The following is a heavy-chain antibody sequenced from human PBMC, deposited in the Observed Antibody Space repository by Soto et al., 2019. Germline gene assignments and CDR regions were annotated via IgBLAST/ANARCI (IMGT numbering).Heavy chain of an antibody. J-gene: IGHJ4*02. Sequence: QVQLQESGPGLVKPSETLSLTCTVSGGSISDYQWNWIRQSPGKGLEWIGYIYYSGRTNYNPYLKSRLTISLDTSTKQFSLSLRSVTAADTAVYYCARMSGLGEISPYCEYWGQGTLVTVSS. CDR2: IYYSGRT. CDR1: GGSISDYQ. D-gene: IGHD3-16*02. V-gene: IGHV4-59*01. CDR3: ARMSGLGEISPYCEY.